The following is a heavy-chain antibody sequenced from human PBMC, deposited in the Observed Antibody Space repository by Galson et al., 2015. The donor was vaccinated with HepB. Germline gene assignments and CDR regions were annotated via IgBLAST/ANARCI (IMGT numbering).Heavy chain of an antibody. V-gene: IGHV1-18*01. J-gene: IGHJ4*02. D-gene: IGHD3-10*01. Sequence: SVKVSCKASGYTFSAFGIAWVRQAPGQGLEWMGWISAYNDNTNYAQKVQGRVTMTTDTSTSTAYMELRRLRSDDTAVYYCARSGAYYYGSGSYNFDYWGQGTLVTVSS. CDR1: GYTFSAFG. CDR2: ISAYNDNT. CDR3: ARSGAYYYGSGSYNFDY.